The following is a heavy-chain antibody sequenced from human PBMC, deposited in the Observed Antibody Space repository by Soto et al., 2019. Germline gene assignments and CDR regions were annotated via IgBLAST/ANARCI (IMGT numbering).Heavy chain of an antibody. J-gene: IGHJ4*02. V-gene: IGHV1-2*02. CDR2: INPNSGDT. D-gene: IGHD3-22*01. CDR3: ARARTNYYNTSDYDF. Sequence: DSVKVSCKASGYTFIGYYMHWVRQAPGQGLEWMGWINPNSGDTNYAQKFQGRVTMTRDTSISTAYTELSRLRFDDTAVYYCARARTNYYNTSDYDFWGQGTLFPVSS. CDR1: GYTFIGYY.